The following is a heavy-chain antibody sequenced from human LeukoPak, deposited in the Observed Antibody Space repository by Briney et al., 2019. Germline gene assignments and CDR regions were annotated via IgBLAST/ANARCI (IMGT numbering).Heavy chain of an antibody. Sequence: SETLSLTCTVPGGSISSSSYYWGWIRQPPGKGLEWIGSIFYSGSTYYNPSLKSRVTISVDTSKNEFSLKLSSVTAADTAVYYCARGHSIEPYYYYYYMDVWGKGTTVTVSS. J-gene: IGHJ6*03. CDR2: IFYSGST. CDR3: ARGHSIEPYYYYYYMDV. CDR1: GGSISSSSYY. V-gene: IGHV4-39*07. D-gene: IGHD4-11*01.